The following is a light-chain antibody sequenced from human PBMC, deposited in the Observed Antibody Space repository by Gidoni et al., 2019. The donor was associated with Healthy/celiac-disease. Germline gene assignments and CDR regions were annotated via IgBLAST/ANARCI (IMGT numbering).Light chain of an antibody. Sequence: QSALTQPASVSGSPGQSITIACTGTSSDVVSYHLVSWYQHHPCKAPKLMIYMVSKRPSGVSTRFSASKSGNTASLTISGRQAEDEADYYCCSYAGNSSWVFGGGTKLTGL. CDR3: CSYAGNSSWV. J-gene: IGLJ3*02. CDR2: MVS. CDR1: SSDVVSYHL. V-gene: IGLV2-23*02.